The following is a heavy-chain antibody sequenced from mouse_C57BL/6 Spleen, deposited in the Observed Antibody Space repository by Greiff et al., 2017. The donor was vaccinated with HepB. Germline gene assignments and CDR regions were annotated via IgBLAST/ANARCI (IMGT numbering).Heavy chain of an antibody. V-gene: IGHV1-82*01. D-gene: IGHD1-1*01. CDR3: AKYGSSVYYFDY. CDR2: IYPGDGDT. Sequence: QVQLQQSGPELVKPGASVKISCKASGYAFSSSWMNWVKQRPGKGLEWIGRIYPGDGDTNYNGKFKGKATLTADKSSSTAYMQLSSLTSEDSAVYFCAKYGSSVYYFDYWGQGTTLTVSS. J-gene: IGHJ2*01. CDR1: GYAFSSSW.